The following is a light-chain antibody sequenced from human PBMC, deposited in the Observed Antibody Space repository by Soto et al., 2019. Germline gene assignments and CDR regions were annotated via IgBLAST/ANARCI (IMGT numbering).Light chain of an antibody. CDR2: WGS. CDR1: QSVLYSSNNKAY. CDR3: QQYYDTPLT. J-gene: IGKJ4*01. Sequence: TVMTQSPDSLAVSLGERANINCKSSQSVLYSSNNKAYLAWYQQKPGQPPKLLIYWGSTRQSGFPDRYSGSGSGTDFTLTIRSLQAEDVGVYFCQQYYDTPLTFGGGTKVAIK. V-gene: IGKV4-1*01.